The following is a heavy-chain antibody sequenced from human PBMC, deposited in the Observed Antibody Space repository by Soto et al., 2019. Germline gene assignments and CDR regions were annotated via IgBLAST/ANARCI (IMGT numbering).Heavy chain of an antibody. Sequence: SGPTLVNPTQTLTLTFTFSVFSLSTSGVGVGWIHQPPGKALEWLALIYWDDDKRYSPSLKSRLTITKYTSKNQVVLTMTNMDPVDTATYYCAHRSDYGDYVDYWGQGTLVTVSS. J-gene: IGHJ4*02. D-gene: IGHD4-17*01. CDR3: AHRSDYGDYVDY. CDR1: VFSLSTSGVG. V-gene: IGHV2-5*02. CDR2: IYWDDDK.